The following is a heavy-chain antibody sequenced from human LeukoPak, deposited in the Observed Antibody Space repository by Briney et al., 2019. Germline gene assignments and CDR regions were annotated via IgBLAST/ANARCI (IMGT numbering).Heavy chain of an antibody. CDR2: IENTGDGT. V-gene: IGHV3-23*01. J-gene: IGHJ4*02. CDR3: AKEIAAIGSPLLDY. D-gene: IGHD6-13*01. CDR1: GFTFRNYA. Sequence: PGGSLRLSCAASGFTFRNYAMSWVRQARGKGLEWVSGIENTGDGTYYTQFVKGRFTISRDNSKNMLYLQMNSLRADDTAVYYCAKEIAAIGSPLLDYWGQGTLVTVSS.